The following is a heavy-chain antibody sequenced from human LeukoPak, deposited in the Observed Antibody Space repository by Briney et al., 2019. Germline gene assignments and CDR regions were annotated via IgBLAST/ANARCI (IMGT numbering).Heavy chain of an antibody. J-gene: IGHJ5*02. CDR1: GGSIKYNY. V-gene: IGHV4-39*07. CDR2: IHYSGST. Sequence: PSETLSLTCTVSGGSIKYNYWSWIRQTPGKGLEWIGSIHYSGSTYYNPSLKSRVTISVESTQFSLNLMSVTPADTATYYCARDDAASYYSWFGTWGQGILVTVSS. D-gene: IGHD1-26*01. CDR3: ARDDAASYYSWFGT.